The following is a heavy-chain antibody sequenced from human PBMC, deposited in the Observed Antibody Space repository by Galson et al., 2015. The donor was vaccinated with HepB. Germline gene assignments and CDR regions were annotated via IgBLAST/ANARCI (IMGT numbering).Heavy chain of an antibody. CDR2: ISAYNGNT. CDR3: ARDRGNYDFWSGYYYYYYYGMDV. Sequence: SVKVSCKASGYTFTSYGISWVRQAPGQGLEWMGWISAYNGNTNYAQKLQGRVTMTTDTSTSTAYMELRSLRSDDTAVYYCARDRGNYDFWSGYYYYYYYGMDVWGQGTTVTVPS. CDR1: GYTFTSYG. D-gene: IGHD3-3*01. J-gene: IGHJ6*02. V-gene: IGHV1-18*04.